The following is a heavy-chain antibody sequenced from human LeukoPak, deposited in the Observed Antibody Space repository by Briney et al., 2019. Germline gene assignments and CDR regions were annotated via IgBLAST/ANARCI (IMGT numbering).Heavy chain of an antibody. CDR3: ARDRGPMATDY. V-gene: IGHV4-39*07. D-gene: IGHD5-24*01. CDR2: IYYSGST. Sequence: SETLSLTCTVSGGSISSSSYYWGWIRQPPGKGLEWIGSIYYSGSTYYNPSLKSRVTISVDTSKNQFSLKLSSVTAADTAVYYCARDRGPMATDYWGQGTLVTVSS. CDR1: GGSISSSSYY. J-gene: IGHJ4*02.